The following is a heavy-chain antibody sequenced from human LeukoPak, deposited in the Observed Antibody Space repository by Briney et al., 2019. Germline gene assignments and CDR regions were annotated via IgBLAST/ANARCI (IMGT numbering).Heavy chain of an antibody. J-gene: IGHJ4*02. CDR3: ARSPKRGYMVRGVITHFDY. CDR1: ADSISRYY. V-gene: IGHV4-59*01. Sequence: SETLSLTCTVAADSISRYYWSWIRQPPGKGLEWIGYIYYSGSTNYNPSLKSRVTISVDTSKNQFSLKLSSVTAADTAVYYCARSPKRGYMVRGVITHFDYGGQGTLVTVSS. D-gene: IGHD3-10*01. CDR2: IYYSGST.